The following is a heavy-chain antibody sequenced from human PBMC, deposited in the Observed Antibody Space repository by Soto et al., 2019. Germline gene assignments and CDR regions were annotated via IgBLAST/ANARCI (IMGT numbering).Heavy chain of an antibody. CDR3: ARERRAITMVRGVIMTPPSMDV. J-gene: IGHJ6*02. Sequence: SETLSLTCTVSGGSISSGDYYWSWIRQPPGKGLEWIGYIYYSGSTYYDPSLKSRVTISVDTSKNQFSLKLSSVTAADTAVYYCARERRAITMVRGVIMTPPSMDVWGQGTTVTVSS. CDR2: IYYSGST. CDR1: GGSISSGDYY. V-gene: IGHV4-30-4*01. D-gene: IGHD3-10*01.